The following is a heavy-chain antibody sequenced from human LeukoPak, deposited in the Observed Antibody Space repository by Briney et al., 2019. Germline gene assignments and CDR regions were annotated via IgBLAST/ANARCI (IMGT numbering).Heavy chain of an antibody. V-gene: IGHV4-59*01. CDR1: GGSISSYY. J-gene: IGHJ4*02. Sequence: SETLSLTCTVSGGSISSYYWSWIRQPPGKGLEWIGYIYYSGSTNYNPSLKSRVTISVDTSKNQFSLKLSSVTAADTAVYYCARVVWFGELFNWGQGTLVTVSS. D-gene: IGHD3-10*01. CDR3: ARVVWFGELFN. CDR2: IYYSGST.